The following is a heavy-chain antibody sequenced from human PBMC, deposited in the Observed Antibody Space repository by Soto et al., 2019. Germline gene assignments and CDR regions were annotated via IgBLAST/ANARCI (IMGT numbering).Heavy chain of an antibody. V-gene: IGHV3-23*01. Sequence: GGSLRLSCAGSGFTFSSYGMSWVRQAPGKGLEWVSTISGSGVSTYYADSVKGRFTISRDNSKNTLYLQMNSLRAEDTAVYYCAKDRYYYGSGSQDAFDIWGQGTMVTVSS. J-gene: IGHJ3*02. D-gene: IGHD3-10*01. CDR1: GFTFSSYG. CDR3: AKDRYYYGSGSQDAFDI. CDR2: ISGSGVST.